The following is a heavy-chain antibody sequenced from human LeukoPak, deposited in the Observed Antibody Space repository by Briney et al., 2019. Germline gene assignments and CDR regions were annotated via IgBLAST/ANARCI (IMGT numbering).Heavy chain of an antibody. CDR2: MNPNSGNT. V-gene: IGHV1-8*02. J-gene: IGHJ4*02. CDR3: ARLPSYYYDSTFDY. Sequence: ASVKVSCKASGYTFNTYGINWVRQATGQGLEWMGWMNPNSGNTGYAQKFQGRVTMTRNTSISTAYMELSSLRSEDTAVYYCARLPSYYYDSTFDYWGQGTLVTVSS. CDR1: GYTFNTYG. D-gene: IGHD3-22*01.